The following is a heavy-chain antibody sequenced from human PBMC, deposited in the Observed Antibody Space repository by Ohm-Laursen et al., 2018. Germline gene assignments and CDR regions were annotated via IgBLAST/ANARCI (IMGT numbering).Heavy chain of an antibody. CDR1: GGSISSSSYF. CDR3: ARRVYGSGKTDY. V-gene: IGHV4-39*01. D-gene: IGHD3-10*01. CDR2: IYYSGST. Sequence: SDTLSLTCTVSGGSISSSSYFWGWIRQPPGKGLEWIGSIYYSGSTYYNPSLKSRVTISVDTSKNQFSLKLSSVTAADTAVYYCARRVYGSGKTDYWGQGTLVTVSS. J-gene: IGHJ4*02.